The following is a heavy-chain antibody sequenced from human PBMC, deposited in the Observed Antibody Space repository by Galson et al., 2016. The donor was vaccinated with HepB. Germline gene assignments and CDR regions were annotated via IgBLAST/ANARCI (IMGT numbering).Heavy chain of an antibody. CDR3: VRDTGDQRLVKAFDV. V-gene: IGHV1-18*01. D-gene: IGHD3-9*01. CDR2: ISAYNQNT. Sequence: SVKVSCKASGYTFTGYGISWVRQAPGQGFEWLGWISAYNQNTDFEKSLQGRVTMTRDTSTSTAYMELRSLRSDDTAVYYCVRDTGDQRLVKAFDVWGQGTLVTVS. CDR1: GYTFTGYG. J-gene: IGHJ3*01.